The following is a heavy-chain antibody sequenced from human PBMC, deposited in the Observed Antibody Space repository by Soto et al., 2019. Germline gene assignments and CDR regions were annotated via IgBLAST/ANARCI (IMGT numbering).Heavy chain of an antibody. CDR1: GYTFTSYA. CDR3: ATLGGRYCSGGSCYSMRFDP. D-gene: IGHD2-15*01. V-gene: IGHV1-3*01. CDR2: INAGNGNT. J-gene: IGHJ5*02. Sequence: ASVKVSCKASGYTFTSYAMHWVRQAPGQRLEWIGWINAGNGNTKYSQKFQGRDTITRDTSASTAYMELSSLRSEDTAVYYCATLGGRYCSGGSCYSMRFDPWGQGTLVTVSS.